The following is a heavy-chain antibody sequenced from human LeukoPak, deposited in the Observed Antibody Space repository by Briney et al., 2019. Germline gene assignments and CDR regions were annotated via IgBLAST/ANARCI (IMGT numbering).Heavy chain of an antibody. J-gene: IGHJ4*02. Sequence: PGGSLRLSCAASGFTFDDYAMHWVRHAPGKGLEWVSGISWNSGSIGYADSVKGRFTISRDNSKNTLYLQMNSLRVEDTALYYCAKVHGVPYWGQGTLVTVSS. CDR1: GFTFDDYA. D-gene: IGHD1-1*01. CDR2: ISWNSGSI. V-gene: IGHV3-9*01. CDR3: AKVHGVPY.